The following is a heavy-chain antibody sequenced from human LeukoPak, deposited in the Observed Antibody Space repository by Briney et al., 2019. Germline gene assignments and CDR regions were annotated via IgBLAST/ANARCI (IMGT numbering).Heavy chain of an antibody. J-gene: IGHJ4*02. CDR1: GYTFTSYG. Sequence: ASVKVSCKASGYTFTSYGISRVRQAPGQGLEWMGWISAYNGNTNYEQKLQGRVTMTTDTSRSTVYMELRSLRSDDRAVYYCARGWSQGGDYWGQGTLVTVSS. CDR2: ISAYNGNT. CDR3: ARGWSQGGDY. D-gene: IGHD1-1*01. V-gene: IGHV1-18*01.